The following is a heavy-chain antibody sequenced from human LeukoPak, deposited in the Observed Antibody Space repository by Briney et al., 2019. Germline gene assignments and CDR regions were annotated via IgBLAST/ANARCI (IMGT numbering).Heavy chain of an antibody. J-gene: IGHJ5*02. CDR1: GFTFSSYE. V-gene: IGHV3-48*03. CDR3: AKGRSGSYYWFDT. CDR2: ISSSGSTI. Sequence: GGSLRLSCAASGFTFSSYEMNWVRQAPGKGLEWVSYISSSGSTIYYADSVKGRFTISRDNPKNTLSLQMNSLRGEDTAVYYCAKGRSGSYYWFDTWGQGTLVTVSS. D-gene: IGHD1-26*01.